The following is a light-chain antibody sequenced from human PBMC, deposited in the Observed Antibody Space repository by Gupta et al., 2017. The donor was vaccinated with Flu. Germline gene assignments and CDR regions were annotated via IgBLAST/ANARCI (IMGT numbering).Light chain of an antibody. Sequence: QSVLTPPRSASRTPGQRVTISCSGCGSNIGSNSVYWYQQLPGTAPKLLIYRNDQRPSGDPGRFSGSKFGTSASLAISGIRGEDEADYYCSALDDSLRVGVFRRGNKVT. CDR3: SALDDSLRVGV. CDR2: RND. CDR1: GSNIGSNS. V-gene: IGLV1-47*01. J-gene: IGLJ3*02.